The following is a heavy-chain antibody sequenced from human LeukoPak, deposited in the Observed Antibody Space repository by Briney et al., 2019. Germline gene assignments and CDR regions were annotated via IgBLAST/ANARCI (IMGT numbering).Heavy chain of an antibody. Sequence: PSETLSLTCAVYGGSFSGYYWSWIRQPPGKGLEWIGEINHSGSTNYNPSLKSRVTISVDTSKNQFSLKLSSVTAADTAAYYCASVDYGDLQYYFDYWGQGTLVTVSS. D-gene: IGHD4-17*01. CDR1: GGSFSGYY. CDR3: ASVDYGDLQYYFDY. V-gene: IGHV4-34*01. CDR2: INHSGST. J-gene: IGHJ4*02.